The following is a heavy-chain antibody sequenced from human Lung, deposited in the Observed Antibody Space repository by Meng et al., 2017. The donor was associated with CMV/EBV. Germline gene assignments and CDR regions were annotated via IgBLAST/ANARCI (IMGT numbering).Heavy chain of an antibody. V-gene: IGHV3-21*01. Sequence: SLKISCAPSGFSFSSYTLHWVRQAPGKGLEWVASISSSRSYINYADSVKGRFTISRDNAKNSLYLQMSSLRAEDTAVYYCARERLYQPLWGDALDIWGQGTMVTVSS. CDR1: GFSFSSYT. CDR3: ARERLYQPLWGDALDI. D-gene: IGHD2-2*01. CDR2: ISSSRSYI. J-gene: IGHJ3*02.